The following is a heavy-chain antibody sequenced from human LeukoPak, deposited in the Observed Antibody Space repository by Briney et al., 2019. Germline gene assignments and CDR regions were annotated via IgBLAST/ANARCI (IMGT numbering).Heavy chain of an antibody. Sequence: GGSLRLSCAASGVTFSSYAMSWVRQAPGKGLEWVSAISGSGGSTYYADSVKGRFTISRDNSKNTLYLQMNSLRAEDTAVYFCARSRGFRARDDSWGQGTLVTVSS. D-gene: IGHD3-22*01. CDR1: GVTFSSYA. V-gene: IGHV3-23*01. CDR2: ISGSGGST. J-gene: IGHJ5*01. CDR3: ARSRGFRARDDS.